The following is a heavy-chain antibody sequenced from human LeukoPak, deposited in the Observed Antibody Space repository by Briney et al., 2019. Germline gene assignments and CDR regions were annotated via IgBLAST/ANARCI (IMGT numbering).Heavy chain of an antibody. J-gene: IGHJ5*02. Sequence: RASVKVSCKASGYTFTGYYMHWVRQAPGQGLEWMGWINPNSGGTNYAQKFQGWVTMTRDTSISTAYMELSRLRSDDTAVYYCARAYCSSTSCWEGYNWFDPWGQGTLVTVSS. CDR1: GYTFTGYY. D-gene: IGHD2-2*01. CDR3: ARAYCSSTSCWEGYNWFDP. V-gene: IGHV1-2*04. CDR2: INPNSGGT.